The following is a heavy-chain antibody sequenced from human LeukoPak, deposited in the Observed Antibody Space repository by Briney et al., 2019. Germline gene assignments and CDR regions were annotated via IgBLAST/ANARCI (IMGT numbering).Heavy chain of an antibody. CDR3: ATTTKYNWNPYYFDY. J-gene: IGHJ4*02. D-gene: IGHD1-20*01. CDR2: INHSGST. V-gene: IGHV4-34*01. CDR1: GGSFSGYY. Sequence: ASETLSLTCAVYGGSFSGYYWSWIRQPPGKGLEWIGEINHSGSTNYNPSLKSRVTISVDTSKNQFSLKLSSVTAADTAVYYCATTTKYNWNPYYFDYWGQGTLVTVSS.